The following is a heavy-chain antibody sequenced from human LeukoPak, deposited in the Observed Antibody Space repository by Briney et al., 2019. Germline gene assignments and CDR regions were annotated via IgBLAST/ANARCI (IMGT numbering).Heavy chain of an antibody. CDR2: MNPNSGNT. CDR1: GYTFTSYD. J-gene: IGHJ4*02. D-gene: IGHD2-2*01. CDR3: ARGRRAGTGYCSSTSRPTDFDY. Sequence: ASVKVSCKASGYTFTSYDINWVRQATGQGLEWMGWMNPNSGNTGYAQKFQGRVTMTRNTSISTAYMELSSLRSEDTAVYYCARGRRAGTGYCSSTSRPTDFDYWGQGTLVTVSS. V-gene: IGHV1-8*01.